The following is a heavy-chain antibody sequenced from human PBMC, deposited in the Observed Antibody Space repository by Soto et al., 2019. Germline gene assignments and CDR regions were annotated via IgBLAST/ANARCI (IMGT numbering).Heavy chain of an antibody. J-gene: IGHJ4*01. CDR3: ATNNRASYHFDY. D-gene: IGHD3-16*02. CDR1: GGTFSSYA. V-gene: IGHV1-69*13. CDR2: IIPLFGTT. Sequence: SVKVSCQAFGGTFSSYAISWVRQAPGQGLEWMGGIIPLFGTTNYAPKFQGRVAITADERARTAYMDLSSLKSEDTAVYYCATNNRASYHFDYWGHGTLVTVSS.